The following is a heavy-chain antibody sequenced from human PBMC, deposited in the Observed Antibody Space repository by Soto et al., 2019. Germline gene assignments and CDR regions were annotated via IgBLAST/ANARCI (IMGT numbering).Heavy chain of an antibody. V-gene: IGHV4-59*01. J-gene: IGHJ5*02. CDR1: GGSISSYY. Sequence: ASETLSLTCTVSGGSISSYYWSWIRQPPGKGLEWIGYIYYSGSTNYNPSLKSRVTISVDTSKNQFSLKLSSVTAADTAVYYCAREIGDYIWGSYRSQNWFDPWGQGTLVTVSS. CDR3: AREIGDYIWGSYRSQNWFDP. CDR2: IYYSGST. D-gene: IGHD3-16*02.